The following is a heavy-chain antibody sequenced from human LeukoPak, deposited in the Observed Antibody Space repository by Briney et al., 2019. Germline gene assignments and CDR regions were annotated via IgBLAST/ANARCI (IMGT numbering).Heavy chain of an antibody. D-gene: IGHD1-26*01. J-gene: IGHJ4*02. V-gene: IGHV4-39*07. CDR2: MGYGGRT. CDR1: GASFSNDYH. Sequence: SETLSLTCTVSGASFSNDYHWGWIRQSPGKGLEWIGTMGYGGRTYFSPPLKSRLSLSIDMSRTYFSLILKSVSAADTAVYYCARTKGRAVGQTAFQYWGQGTLVTVSA. CDR3: ARTKGRAVGQTAFQY.